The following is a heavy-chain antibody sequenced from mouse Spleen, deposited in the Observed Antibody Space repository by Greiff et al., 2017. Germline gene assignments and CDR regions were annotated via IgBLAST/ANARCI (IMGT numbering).Heavy chain of an antibody. V-gene: IGHV1-4*01. Sequence: QVQLKQSGAELARPGASVKMSCKASGYTFTSYTMHWVKQRPGQGLEWIGYINPSSGYTKYNQKFKDKATLTADKSSSTAYMQLSSLTSEDSAVYYCARDPIYYYGSSYVPFDYWGQGTTLTVSS. D-gene: IGHD1-1*01. J-gene: IGHJ2*01. CDR2: INPSSGYT. CDR1: GYTFTSYT. CDR3: ARDPIYYYGSSYVPFDY.